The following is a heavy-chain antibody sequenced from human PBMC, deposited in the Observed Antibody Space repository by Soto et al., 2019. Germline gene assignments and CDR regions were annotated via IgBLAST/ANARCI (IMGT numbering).Heavy chain of an antibody. CDR3: AGCCSSSICPEDHYFGLEV. D-gene: IGHD2-2*01. V-gene: IGHV4-59*01. Sequence: ETLSLTCNISRLYTYTYYSRCIRLSAGHRLEWIGYISDGGSTNYNPSLSGRLSISLDTSKKQVSLKLTSVSAADTATYFCAGCCSSSICPEDHYFGLEVWGQGTTVTVSS. CDR2: ISDGGST. J-gene: IGHJ6*02. CDR1: RLYTYTYY.